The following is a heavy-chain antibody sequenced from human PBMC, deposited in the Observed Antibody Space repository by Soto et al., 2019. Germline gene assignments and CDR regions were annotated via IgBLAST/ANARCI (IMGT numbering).Heavy chain of an antibody. CDR2: IKHDGGVK. V-gene: IGHV3-7*01. D-gene: IGHD2-15*01. J-gene: IGHJ4*02. CDR3: VKGYCSGGTCYRGY. CDR1: GFTFSIYW. Sequence: PGGSLRLSCAASGFTFSIYWMNWVRQAPGKGLEWVANIKHDGGVKYYVDSVKGRFTISRDNAKNSLYLQMNSLRAEDTAVYYFVKGYCSGGTCYRGYWCPGILVTVSS.